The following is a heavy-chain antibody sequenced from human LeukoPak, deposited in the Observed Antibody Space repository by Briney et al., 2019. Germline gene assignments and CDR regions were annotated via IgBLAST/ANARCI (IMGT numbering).Heavy chain of an antibody. V-gene: IGHV1-46*01. J-gene: IGHJ4*02. CDR2: INPSGGSP. CDR1: GYTFTSYH. D-gene: IGHD6-19*01. CDR3: ARREQWLVGDDY. Sequence: ASVKVSCKASGYTFTSYHLHWVRQAPGQGLEWMGIINPSGGSPNYAQKFQGRVTMTRDMSTSTVNMELSSLRSEDTAVYYCARREQWLVGDDYWGQGTLVTVSS.